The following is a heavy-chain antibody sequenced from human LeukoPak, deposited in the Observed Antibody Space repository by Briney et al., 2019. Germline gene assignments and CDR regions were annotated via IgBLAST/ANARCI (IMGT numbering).Heavy chain of an antibody. V-gene: IGHV1-46*01. CDR2: INPSGGST. J-gene: IGHJ6*03. CDR1: GYTFTSYY. CDR3: ARDCSGGSPDIYYYYYMDV. Sequence: ASVKVSCKASGYTFTSYYMHWVRQAPGQGLEWMGIINPSGGSTSYAQKFQGRVTMTRDMSTSTVYMELSSLRSGDTAVYYCARDCSGGSPDIYYYYYMDVWGKGTTVTVSS. D-gene: IGHD2-15*01.